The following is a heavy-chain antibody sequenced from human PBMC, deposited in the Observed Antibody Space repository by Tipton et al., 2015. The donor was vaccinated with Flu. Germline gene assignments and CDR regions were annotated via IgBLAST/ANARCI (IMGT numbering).Heavy chain of an antibody. D-gene: IGHD3-22*01. V-gene: IGHV3-7*01. CDR2: IKEEGSVK. Sequence: GSLRLSCAASGFTFSSYWMSWVRQAPGKGLEWVANIKEEGSVKYYVDSVKGRFTISRDNAKNSLYLQMNRLRAEDTAVYYCVREWAYYYDSSGYYDYWGQGTLVTVSS. J-gene: IGHJ4*02. CDR3: VREWAYYYDSSGYYDY. CDR1: GFTFSSYW.